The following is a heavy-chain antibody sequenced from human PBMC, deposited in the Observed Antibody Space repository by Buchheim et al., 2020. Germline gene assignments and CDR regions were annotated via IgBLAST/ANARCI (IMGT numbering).Heavy chain of an antibody. D-gene: IGHD3-16*01. CDR3: ARNFGLGGMDV. CDR1: GDSISSTDW. CDR2: INHSGTT. J-gene: IGHJ6*02. Sequence: QVQLQESGPGLVKPAGTLSLTCGVSGDSISSTDWWNWVRQPPGKGLEWIGEINHSGTTNHSPSLKSRVTMSVDKSKKQFSLNLSSVTAADTAVYYCARNFGLGGMDVWGRGTT. V-gene: IGHV4-4*02.